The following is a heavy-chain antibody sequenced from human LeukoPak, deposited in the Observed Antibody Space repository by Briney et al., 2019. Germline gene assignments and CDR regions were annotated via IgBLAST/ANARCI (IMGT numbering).Heavy chain of an antibody. Sequence: SETLSLTCAVYGGSFSGYYWSWIRQPPGKGLEWIGYIYHSGSTYYNPSLKSRVTISVDRSKNQFSLKLSSVTAADTAVYYCAQTTLSGWFDYWGQGTLVTVSS. V-gene: IGHV4-34*01. CDR3: AQTTLSGWFDY. CDR1: GGSFSGYY. CDR2: IYHSGST. J-gene: IGHJ4*02. D-gene: IGHD6-19*01.